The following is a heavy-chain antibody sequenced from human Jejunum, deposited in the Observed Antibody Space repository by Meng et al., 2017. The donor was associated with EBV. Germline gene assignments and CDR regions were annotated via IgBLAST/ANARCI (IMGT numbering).Heavy chain of an antibody. J-gene: IGHJ5*02. V-gene: IGHV7-4-1*02. CDR2: IKTNPGYP. Sequence: QMSLGRSGSEFEKGGASVKIYLQACGYTVPSSGIKWVRQAPGQGLEWMGWIKTNPGYPTYAQDFTGRFVFSLDTSVSTAYLQITSLSTEDNAVYYWARVRPGGGWFDPWGQGTLVTVSS. D-gene: IGHD2-8*02. CDR3: ARVRPGGGWFDP. CDR1: GYTVPSSG.